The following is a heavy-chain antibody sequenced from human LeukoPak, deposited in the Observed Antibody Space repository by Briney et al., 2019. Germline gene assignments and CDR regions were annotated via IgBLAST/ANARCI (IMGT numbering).Heavy chain of an antibody. V-gene: IGHV4-34*01. Sequence: SETLSLTCGVYGGSFSGYYWSWIRQPPGKGLEWIGEINHSGSTNYNPSLKSRVTISVDTSKNQFSLKLSSVTAADTAVYYCARGGWYPESFQHWGQGALVTVSS. CDR2: INHSGST. CDR1: GGSFSGYY. CDR3: ARGGWYPESFQH. J-gene: IGHJ1*01. D-gene: IGHD6-19*01.